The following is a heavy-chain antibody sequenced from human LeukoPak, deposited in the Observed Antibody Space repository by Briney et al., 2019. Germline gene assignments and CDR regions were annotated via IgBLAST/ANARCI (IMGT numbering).Heavy chain of an antibody. CDR3: ARDLRIVVVPADYYYGMDV. J-gene: IGHJ6*02. V-gene: IGHV1-18*01. Sequence: ASVKVSCKAAGYTFTSYGICWGRQAPGQGLEWMGWVSAYKGNTNYAQKLQGRVTMTTDTCTSTAYMELRSLRSDDTAVYYCARDLRIVVVPADYYYGMDVWGQGTTVTVSS. D-gene: IGHD2-2*01. CDR1: GYTFTSYG. CDR2: VSAYKGNT.